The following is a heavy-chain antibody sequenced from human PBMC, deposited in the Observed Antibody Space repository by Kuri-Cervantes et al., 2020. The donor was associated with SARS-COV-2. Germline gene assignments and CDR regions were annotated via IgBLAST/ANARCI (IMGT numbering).Heavy chain of an antibody. D-gene: IGHD1-14*01. V-gene: IGHV3-33*08. CDR2: IWYDGSNK. J-gene: IGHJ6*02. CDR1: GFTFSSYG. CDR3: TREGRNIDYYYGMDV. Sequence: GESRKISCAASGFTFSSYGMHWVRQAPGKGLEWVAVIWYDGSNKYYADSVKGRFTISRNNSKNTLYLQMNSLRAEDMTVYYCTREGRNIDYYYGMDVWGQGTTVTVSS.